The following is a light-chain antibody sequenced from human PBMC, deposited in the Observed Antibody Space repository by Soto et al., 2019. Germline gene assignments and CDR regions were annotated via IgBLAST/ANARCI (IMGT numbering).Light chain of an antibody. V-gene: IGKV3-20*01. CDR2: GTS. CDR1: ERIYSAY. CDR3: QQYGNSPIT. Sequence: LSKSPVTLSVSPGERATLSCRASERIYSAYLGWYQQKPGQAPRLLIYGTSSRATGIPDRFSGSGSGTDFTLTISRLEPEDFAVYYCQQYGNSPITFGQGTRLEIK. J-gene: IGKJ5*01.